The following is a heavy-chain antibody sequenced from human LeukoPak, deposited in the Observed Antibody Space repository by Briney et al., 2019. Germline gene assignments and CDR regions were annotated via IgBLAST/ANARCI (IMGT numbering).Heavy chain of an antibody. J-gene: IGHJ4*02. Sequence: PSETLSLTCAVFGGSFSNFYWTWIRQPPGKGLEWIGEINHSGRTNYNPSLKSRVSISVDTSRNQVSLKLTSVTAADTAVYYCARHVRSFDYWGQGTMVTVSS. V-gene: IGHV4-34*01. CDR3: ARHVRSFDY. CDR1: GGSFSNFY. CDR2: INHSGRT.